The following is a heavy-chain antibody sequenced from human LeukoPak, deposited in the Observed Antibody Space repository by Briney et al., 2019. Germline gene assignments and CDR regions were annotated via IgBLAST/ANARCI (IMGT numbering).Heavy chain of an antibody. V-gene: IGHV1-8*03. CDR3: ARGTYCSSTSCYHRWFDP. Sequence: ASVKVSCKASGYTFTSYDINWVRQATGQGLEWMGWMNPNSGNTGYAQKFQGRVTITRNTSISTAYMELSSLRSEDTAVYYCARGTYCSSTSCYHRWFDPWGQGTLVTVSS. CDR2: MNPNSGNT. D-gene: IGHD2-2*01. J-gene: IGHJ5*02. CDR1: GYTFTSYD.